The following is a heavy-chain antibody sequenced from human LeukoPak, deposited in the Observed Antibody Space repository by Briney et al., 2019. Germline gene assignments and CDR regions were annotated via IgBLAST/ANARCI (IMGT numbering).Heavy chain of an antibody. J-gene: IGHJ4*02. D-gene: IGHD5-18*01. CDR1: GYSFTSYW. CDR3: ASLPPDSYGNYYFDY. V-gene: IGHV5-51*01. Sequence: GESLKISCKGSGYSFTSYWIGWVRQMPGKGLEWMGIIYPGDSDTRYSPSFQGQVTFSADKSISTAYLQWSSLKASDTAMYYCASLPPDSYGNYYFDYWGQGTLVTVSS. CDR2: IYPGDSDT.